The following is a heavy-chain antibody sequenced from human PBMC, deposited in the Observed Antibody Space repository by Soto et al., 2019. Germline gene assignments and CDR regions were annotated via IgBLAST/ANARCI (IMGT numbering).Heavy chain of an antibody. CDR2: IIPIFGTA. J-gene: IGHJ4*02. CDR3: ARGGPITGTTCFDY. Sequence: PGASVKVSCKASGGTFSSYAISWVRQAPGQGLEWMGGIIPIFGTANYAQKFQGRVTITADESTSTAYMELSSLRSEDTAVYYCARGGPITGTTCFDYWGQGTLVTVSS. D-gene: IGHD1-7*01. V-gene: IGHV1-69*13. CDR1: GGTFSSYA.